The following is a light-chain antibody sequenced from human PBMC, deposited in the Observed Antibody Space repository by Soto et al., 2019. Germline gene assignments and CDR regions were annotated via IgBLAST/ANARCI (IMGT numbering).Light chain of an antibody. CDR3: CSYAGSGTVV. J-gene: IGLJ1*01. V-gene: IGLV2-23*03. CDR1: SSDVGSYNL. Sequence: QSVLTQPASVSGSPGQSITISCTGTSSDVGSYNLVSWYQQHPGKAPKLMIYEGSKRPSGVSNRFSGSKSGNTASLTISGLQAEDEADYYCCSYAGSGTVVFGTGTKVTVL. CDR2: EGS.